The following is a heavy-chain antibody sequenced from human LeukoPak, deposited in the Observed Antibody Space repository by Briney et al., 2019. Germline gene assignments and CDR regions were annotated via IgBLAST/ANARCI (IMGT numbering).Heavy chain of an antibody. CDR3: ARGVVVTALPPVAYFDY. V-gene: IGHV4-59*12. J-gene: IGHJ4*02. CDR2: IYNSGST. Sequence: SETLSLTCTVSGASISGYYWTWIRQPPGKGLEWIGYIYNSGSTYYNPSLKSRVTISVDTSKNQFSLKLSSVTAADTAVYYCARGVVVTALPPVAYFDYWGQGTLVTVSS. D-gene: IGHD2-21*02. CDR1: GASISGYY.